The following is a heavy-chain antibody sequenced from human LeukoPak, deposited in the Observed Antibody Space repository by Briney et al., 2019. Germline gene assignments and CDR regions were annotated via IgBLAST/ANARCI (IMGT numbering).Heavy chain of an antibody. CDR1: GFTFTRYT. CDR3: VRDNYGGILDF. J-gene: IGHJ4*02. Sequence: GGSLRLSCAASGFTFTRYTMHWVRQAPGKGLEWVALVLYNGSKKYYADSVKGRFTLSRDSSKNTLSLEMNALRADDTAVYYCVRDNYGGILDFWGQGTLVTVSS. V-gene: IGHV3-30*04. CDR2: VLYNGSKK. D-gene: IGHD2-21*01.